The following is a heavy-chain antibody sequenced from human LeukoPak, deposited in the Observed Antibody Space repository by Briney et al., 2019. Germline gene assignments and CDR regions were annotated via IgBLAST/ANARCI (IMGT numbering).Heavy chain of an antibody. J-gene: IGHJ4*02. Sequence: PSETLSLTCTVSGGSVSSGSYYWSWIRQPPGKGLEWIGYIYQSGGTNYNPSLKSRVTISVDTSKNQFSLRLSSVIAADTAVYYCARDGDYWGRGTLVTVSS. V-gene: IGHV4-61*01. CDR3: ARDGDY. CDR2: IYQSGGT. CDR1: GGSVSSGSYY.